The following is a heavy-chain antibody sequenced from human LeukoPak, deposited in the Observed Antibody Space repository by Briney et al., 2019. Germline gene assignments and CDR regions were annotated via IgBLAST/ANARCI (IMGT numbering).Heavy chain of an antibody. D-gene: IGHD3-10*01. CDR1: GGSFSGYY. CDR3: ARRLLHFGDPDY. Sequence: SETLSLTCAVYGGSFSGYYWNWIPQSPGRGLEWIGEINHRGSTTYNPSLESRVTISVDTSKNQFSLRLSSVTAADTAVYYCARRLLHFGDPDYWGQGTLVTVSS. J-gene: IGHJ4*02. V-gene: IGHV4-34*01. CDR2: INHRGST.